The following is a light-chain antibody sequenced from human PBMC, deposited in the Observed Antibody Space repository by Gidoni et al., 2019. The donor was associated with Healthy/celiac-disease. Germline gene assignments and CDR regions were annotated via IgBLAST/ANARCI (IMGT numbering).Light chain of an antibody. V-gene: IGKV3-11*01. CDR1: QSVSSY. J-gene: IGKJ4*01. CDR2: DAS. Sequence: DIVLTQSPATLSLSPGERATLSCRASQSVSSYLAWYQQKPGQAPRLLIYDASNRATGIPARFSGSGSGTDFTLTISSLEPEDFAVYCCQQRSNWPPLTFGGGTKVEIK. CDR3: QQRSNWPPLT.